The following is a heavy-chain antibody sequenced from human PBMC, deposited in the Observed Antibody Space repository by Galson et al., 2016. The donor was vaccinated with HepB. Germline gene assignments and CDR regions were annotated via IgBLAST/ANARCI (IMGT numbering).Heavy chain of an antibody. CDR1: GYSFSNYW. D-gene: IGHD4-17*01. V-gene: IGHV5-51*01. J-gene: IGHJ3*02. CDR3: ASIEYGDYGAFDI. CDR2: IYPGDSDT. Sequence: QSGAEVKKPGESLKISCKGSGYSFSNYWIGWVRQMPGKGLEWMGTIYPGDSDTRYRPSFQGQVTISADKSINTAYLQWSSLKASDTSMYYFASIEYGDYGAFDIWGHGTMVTVSS.